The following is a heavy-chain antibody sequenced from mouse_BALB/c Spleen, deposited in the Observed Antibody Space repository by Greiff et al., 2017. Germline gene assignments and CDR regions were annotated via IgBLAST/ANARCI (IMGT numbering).Heavy chain of an antibody. J-gene: IGHJ3*01. CDR1: GYTFTSYW. CDR3: ARLGYSVAY. V-gene: IGHV1-7*01. Sequence: QVQLQQSGAELAKPGASVKMSCKASGYTFTSYWMHWVKQRPGQGLEWIGYINPSTGYTEYNQKFKDKATLTADKSSSTAYMQLSSLTSEDSAVYYCARLGYSVAYWGQGTLVTVSA. CDR2: INPSTGYT. D-gene: IGHD2-3*01.